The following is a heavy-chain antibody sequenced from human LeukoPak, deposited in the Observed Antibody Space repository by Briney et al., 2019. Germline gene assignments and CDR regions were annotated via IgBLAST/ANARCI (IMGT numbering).Heavy chain of an antibody. J-gene: IGHJ6*03. Sequence: GGSLRLSWAAAGFTFSSYGMHWVRQAPGKGLEWVSSISSSSSYIYYADSVKGRFTISRDNAKNSLYLQMNSLRAEDTAVYYCARSPEIYFMDVWGKGTTVTVSS. CDR1: GFTFSSYG. V-gene: IGHV3-21*01. CDR3: ARSPEIYFMDV. CDR2: ISSSSSYI. D-gene: IGHD5-24*01.